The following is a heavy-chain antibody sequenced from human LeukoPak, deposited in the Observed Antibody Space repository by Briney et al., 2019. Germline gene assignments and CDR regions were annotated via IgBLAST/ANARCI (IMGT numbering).Heavy chain of an antibody. CDR3: ARNYVTATLVDFDY. Sequence: ASVKVSCKASGYTFTGYYMHWVRQAPGQGLEWMGRINPNSGGTNYAQKFQGRVTTTRDTSISTAYMELSRLRSDDTAVYYCARNYVTATLVDFDYWGXGTLXXVS. D-gene: IGHD2-21*02. V-gene: IGHV1-2*06. J-gene: IGHJ4*01. CDR1: GYTFTGYY. CDR2: INPNSGGT.